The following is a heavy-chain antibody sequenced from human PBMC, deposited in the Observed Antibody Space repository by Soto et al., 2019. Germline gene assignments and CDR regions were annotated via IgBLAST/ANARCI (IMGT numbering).Heavy chain of an antibody. V-gene: IGHV4-59*01. CDR3: AGEPPANYYGSGTHGFDP. CDR1: DGSISGYF. D-gene: IGHD3-10*01. Sequence: SETLSLTCIVSDGSISGYFWSWIRQPPGKGLEWIGYIYDTETTNYNPSLKSRVTMSVDTSKNQFSLKLSSVTAADTAVYYCAGEPPANYYGSGTHGFDPWGQGTLVTVSS. J-gene: IGHJ5*02. CDR2: IYDTETT.